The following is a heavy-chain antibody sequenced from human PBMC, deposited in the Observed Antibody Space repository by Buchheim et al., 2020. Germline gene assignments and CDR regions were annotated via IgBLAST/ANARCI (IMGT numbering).Heavy chain of an antibody. J-gene: IGHJ4*02. V-gene: IGHV4-31*03. D-gene: IGHD5-18*01. CDR3: ARESLSYGYLGLDY. CDR1: GGTISSGGYY. CDR2: IYYSGST. Sequence: QVQLQESGPGLVKPSKTLSLTCTVSGGTISSGGYYWSWIRQNQGKGLEWIGYIYYSGSTYYNPSLKSRVTISVDTSKNQFSLKLSSVTAADTAVYYCARESLSYGYLGLDYWGQGTL.